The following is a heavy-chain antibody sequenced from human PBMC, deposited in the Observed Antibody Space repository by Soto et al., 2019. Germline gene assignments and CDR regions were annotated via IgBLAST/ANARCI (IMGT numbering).Heavy chain of an antibody. V-gene: IGHV1-18*04. CDR3: ARDLITIFGVVIIPPGFYYGMDV. CDR1: GYTFTSYG. J-gene: IGHJ6*02. CDR2: ISAYNGNT. Sequence: ASLKVSCKASGYTFTSYGISWVRQAPGQGLEWMGWISAYNGNTNYAQKLQGRVTMTTDTSTSTAYMELRSLRSDDTAVYYCARDLITIFGVVIIPPGFYYGMDVWGQGTTVT. D-gene: IGHD3-3*01.